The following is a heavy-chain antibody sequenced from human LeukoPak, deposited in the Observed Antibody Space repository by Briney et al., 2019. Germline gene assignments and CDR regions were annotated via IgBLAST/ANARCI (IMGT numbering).Heavy chain of an antibody. J-gene: IGHJ6*04. CDR3: ARDCVVVPAANYYYYGMDV. Sequence: ASVKVSCKASGYTFTSYGISWVRQAPGQGLEWMGWISAYNGNTNYAQKLQGRVTITTDTSTSTAYMELRSLRSDDTAVYYCARDCVVVPAANYYYYGMDVWGKGTTVTVSS. V-gene: IGHV1-18*04. CDR1: GYTFTSYG. CDR2: ISAYNGNT. D-gene: IGHD2-2*01.